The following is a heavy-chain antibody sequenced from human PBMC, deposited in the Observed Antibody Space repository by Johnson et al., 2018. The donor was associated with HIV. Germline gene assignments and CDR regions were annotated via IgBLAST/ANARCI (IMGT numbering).Heavy chain of an antibody. D-gene: IGHD6-13*01. CDR2: ISYDGSNK. CDR3: AKGRQQPYDAFDI. Sequence: QVQLVESGGGVVQPGRSLRLSCVASGFTFSSYGMHWVRQAPGKGLEWVAVISYDGSNKYYADSVKGRFTISRDNSKNTLYLQMNSLRAEDTAVYYCAKGRQQPYDAFDIWGQGTMVTVSS. J-gene: IGHJ3*02. CDR1: GFTFSSYG. V-gene: IGHV3-33*05.